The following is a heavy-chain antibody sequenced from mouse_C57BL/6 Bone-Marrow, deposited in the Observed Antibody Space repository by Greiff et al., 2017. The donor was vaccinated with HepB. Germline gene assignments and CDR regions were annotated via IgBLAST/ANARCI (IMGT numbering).Heavy chain of an antibody. CDR2: ISDGGSYT. J-gene: IGHJ3*01. Sequence: EVQLVESGGGLVKPGGSLKLSCAASGFTFSSYAMSWVRQTPEKRLEWVATISDGGSYTYYPDNVKGRFTISRDNAKNNLYLQMSHLKSEDTAMYYCARETAQAGPEIAYWGQGTLVTVSA. D-gene: IGHD3-2*02. CDR3: ARETAQAGPEIAY. V-gene: IGHV5-4*01. CDR1: GFTFSSYA.